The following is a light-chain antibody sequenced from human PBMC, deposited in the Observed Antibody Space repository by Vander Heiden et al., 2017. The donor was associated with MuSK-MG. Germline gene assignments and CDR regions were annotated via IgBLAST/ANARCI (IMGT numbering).Light chain of an antibody. CDR3: QQYNSYSSYT. J-gene: IGKJ2*01. V-gene: IGKV1-5*01. CDR2: DAS. Sequence: DIQMTQSPSTLSASVGDRVTITCRASQSISSWLAWYHQKPGKAPKLLIYDASSLESGVPSRFSGSGSGTEFTLTISSLQPDDFATYYSQQYNSYSSYTFGQGTKLEIK. CDR1: QSISSW.